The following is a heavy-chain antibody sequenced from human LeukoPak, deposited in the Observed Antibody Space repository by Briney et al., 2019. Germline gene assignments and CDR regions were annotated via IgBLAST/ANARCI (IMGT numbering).Heavy chain of an antibody. CDR2: IIPMFGTA. Sequence: ASVTVSCKASGGTFSNYAISWVRQAPGQGLEWLGGIIPMFGTAKYAQKLQGRVTITTDESTTTAYMELISLRFEDTAVYYCLRRQALRGRHRAFDPWGQGTLVTVTS. V-gene: IGHV1-69*05. CDR1: GGTFSNYA. D-gene: IGHD6-25*01. CDR3: LRRQALRGRHRAFDP. J-gene: IGHJ5*02.